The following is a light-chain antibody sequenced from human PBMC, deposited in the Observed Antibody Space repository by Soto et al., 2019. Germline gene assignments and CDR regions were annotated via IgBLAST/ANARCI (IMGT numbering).Light chain of an antibody. CDR1: QSINNW. CDR2: DAS. J-gene: IGKJ1*01. Sequence: DIQMTQSPSTLSASVGDRVTITCRASQSINNWLAWYQQKPGKAPKLLIYDASSLESGVPPRFSGSGTGTELTLTISSLQPDDFATYYCQQYNTYPWTFGQGTKVDIK. CDR3: QQYNTYPWT. V-gene: IGKV1-5*01.